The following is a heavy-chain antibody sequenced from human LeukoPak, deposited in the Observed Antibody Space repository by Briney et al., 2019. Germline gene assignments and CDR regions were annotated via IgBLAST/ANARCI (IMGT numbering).Heavy chain of an antibody. CDR3: ARVGGSSWGYFYYHMDV. V-gene: IGHV3-74*01. J-gene: IGHJ6*03. CDR2: INSDGSRP. D-gene: IGHD6-13*01. CDR1: GLHYHSYL. Sequence: GGSLRLLCAASGLHYHSYLMHWLRQAPGKGLVWVSCINSDGSRPYFVGCVKVRFTISRDNAKNSLYLQKNSIRADDTAVYYCARVGGSSWGYFYYHMDVWGKGTAVTVSS.